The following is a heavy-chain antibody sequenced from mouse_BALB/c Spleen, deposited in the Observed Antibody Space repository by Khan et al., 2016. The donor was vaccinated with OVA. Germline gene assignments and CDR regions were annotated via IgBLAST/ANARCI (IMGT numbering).Heavy chain of an antibody. CDR3: AKTYYSYDRYFEV. J-gene: IGHJ1*01. D-gene: IGHD2-12*01. CDR1: GYTFTNYG. Sequence: QIQLVQSGPELKKPGETVKISCKASGYTFTNYGMNWVKQAPGEGLKWMGWINTYTGEPTYADDFKGRFAFSLETSASTAYLQINNLKNEDMATYFCAKTYYSYDRYFEVWGAGTTVTVSS. CDR2: INTYTGEP. V-gene: IGHV9-1*02.